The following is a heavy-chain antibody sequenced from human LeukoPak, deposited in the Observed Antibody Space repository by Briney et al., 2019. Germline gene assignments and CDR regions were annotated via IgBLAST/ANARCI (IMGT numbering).Heavy chain of an antibody. CDR3: ARFPNPKVLRFLEWPNFQH. V-gene: IGHV4-39*01. D-gene: IGHD3-3*01. J-gene: IGHJ1*01. Sequence: PSETLSLTCTVSGGSISSSSYYWGWIRQPPGKGLEWIGSIYYSGSTYYNPSLKSRVTISVDTSKNQFSLKLSSVTAADTAVYYCARFPNPKVLRFLEWPNFQHWGQGTLVTVSS. CDR1: GGSISSSSYY. CDR2: IYYSGST.